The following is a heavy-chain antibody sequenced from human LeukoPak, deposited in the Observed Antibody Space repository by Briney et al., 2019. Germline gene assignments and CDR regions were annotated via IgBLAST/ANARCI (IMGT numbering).Heavy chain of an antibody. Sequence: GSLRLSCSASGFTFSGHIMHWVRQAPGKGLEYVSSISVNGDKTLYAESVKGRFTISRDNSKNTLYLQLSSLRLEDTAIYYCIRDLTGTWSFDHWGQGTLLTVSS. V-gene: IGHV3-64D*06. CDR3: IRDLTGTWSFDH. J-gene: IGHJ4*02. D-gene: IGHD7-27*01. CDR1: GFTFSGHI. CDR2: ISVNGDKT.